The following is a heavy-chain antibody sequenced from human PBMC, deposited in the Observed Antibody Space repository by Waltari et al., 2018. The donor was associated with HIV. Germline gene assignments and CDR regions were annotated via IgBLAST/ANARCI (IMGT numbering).Heavy chain of an antibody. J-gene: IGHJ4*02. CDR2: MNPGTGNP. V-gene: IGHV1-8*01. CDR1: GYSFGKYD. CDR3: ARQASGSSLDY. Sequence: QVQLVQSGAEVQKPGASVKVSCKAHGYSFGKYDINWVRQVAGQGLGWMGWMNPGTGNPGDAQKCKGRVMRTGGTSITAVYMALSSLTSEDTAVYYCARQASGSSLDYWGQGTLVTVSS. D-gene: IGHD3-10*01.